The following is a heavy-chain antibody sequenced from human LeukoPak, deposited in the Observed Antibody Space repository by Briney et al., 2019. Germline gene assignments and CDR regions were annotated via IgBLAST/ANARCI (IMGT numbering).Heavy chain of an antibody. CDR2: IYYSGRT. J-gene: IGHJ1*01. V-gene: IGHV4-39*01. CDR3: ARRRYYDGSGYLE. Sequence: SETLSLTCSVSGDSVSRSDSYWDWIRQPPGKGLEWIGTIYYSGRTYYSPSLKSRVTMSVDPSNNQSSLNLRSVTAADTAVYYCARRRYYDGSGYLEWGQGTLLSVSS. CDR1: GDSVSRSDSY. D-gene: IGHD3-22*01.